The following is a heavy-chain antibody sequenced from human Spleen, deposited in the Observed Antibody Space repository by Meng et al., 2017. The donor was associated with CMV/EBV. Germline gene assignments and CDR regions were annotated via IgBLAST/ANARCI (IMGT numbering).Heavy chain of an antibody. D-gene: IGHD4-17*01. Sequence: VPLQQWGAGLLKPSETLSLTCAVHGGSFSGYYWSWIRQPPGKGLEWIGEINHSGSTNYNPSLKSRVTISVDTSKNQFSLKLSSVTAADTAVYYCARGDGDYGSYYWGQGTLVTVSS. CDR2: INHSGST. V-gene: IGHV4-34*01. CDR1: GGSFSGYY. J-gene: IGHJ4*02. CDR3: ARGDGDYGSYY.